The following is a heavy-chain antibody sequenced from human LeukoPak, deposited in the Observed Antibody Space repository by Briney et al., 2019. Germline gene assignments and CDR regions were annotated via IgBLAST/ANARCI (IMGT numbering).Heavy chain of an antibody. CDR2: IKHDASEK. CDR3: ARGYYDSNAQLFDY. J-gene: IGHJ4*02. D-gene: IGHD3-22*01. CDR1: GFTFRTSG. V-gene: IGHV3-7*01. Sequence: GGSLRLSCAASGFTFRTSGMNWVRQAPGKGLEWVANIKHDASEKYFMESLKGRFTISRDNAKNSLYLQMNSLRAEDTAVYYCARGYYDSNAQLFDYWGQGTLVTVSS.